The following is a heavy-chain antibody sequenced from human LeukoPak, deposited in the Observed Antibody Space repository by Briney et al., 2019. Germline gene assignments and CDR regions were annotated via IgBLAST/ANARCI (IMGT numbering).Heavy chain of an antibody. V-gene: IGHV4-59*01. J-gene: IGHJ4*02. CDR1: GVSISSYY. D-gene: IGHD4-11*01. CDR3: ARGEDYSNRFDY. CDR2: IYYSGST. Sequence: SETLSLTCTVSGVSISSYYWSWLRQPPGKGLEWVGYIYYSGSTNYNPSLKSRVTISVDTSKNQFSLKLSSVTAADTAVYYCARGEDYSNRFDYWGQGTLVTVSS.